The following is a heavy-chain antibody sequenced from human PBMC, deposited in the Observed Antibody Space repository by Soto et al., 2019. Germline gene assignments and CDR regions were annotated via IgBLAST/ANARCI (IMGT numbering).Heavy chain of an antibody. Sequence: SETMSLTCAVYGGSFSGYYWSWIRQTPGKGLEWIGEINHSGSTNYNPSLKSRVTISVDTSKNQFSLKLSSVTAADTAVYYCAQQLVSGYYYGMDVWGQGTTVTVSS. J-gene: IGHJ6*02. CDR2: INHSGST. D-gene: IGHD6-13*01. CDR3: AQQLVSGYYYGMDV. V-gene: IGHV4-34*01. CDR1: GGSFSGYY.